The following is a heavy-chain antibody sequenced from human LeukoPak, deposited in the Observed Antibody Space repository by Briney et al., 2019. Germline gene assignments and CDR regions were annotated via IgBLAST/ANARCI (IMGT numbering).Heavy chain of an antibody. D-gene: IGHD1-26*01. J-gene: IGHJ3*02. V-gene: IGHV3-48*01. CDR1: GFTFSSYS. CDR3: ARDNWDSGSYYGAFDI. CDR2: ISSSSSTI. Sequence: AGGSLRLSCAASGFTFSSYSMNWVRRAPGKGLEWVSYISSSSSTIYYADSVKGRFTISRDNAKNSLYLQMNSLRAEDTAVYYCARDNWDSGSYYGAFDIWGQGTMVTVSS.